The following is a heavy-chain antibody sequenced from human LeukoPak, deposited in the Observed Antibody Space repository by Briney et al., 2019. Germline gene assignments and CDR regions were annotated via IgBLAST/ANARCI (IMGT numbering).Heavy chain of an antibody. V-gene: IGHV3-30*18. J-gene: IGHJ4*02. Sequence: PGGALRLSCAASGFTFSSYGMHWVRQAPGKGVEGGAGISYGGSNKYYADSVKGRFTISRDNSQNPLYLQMNSLRAEDPAVYYCAKGLIMITFGGASPDYGGQGPLVTVSS. CDR3: AKGLIMITFGGASPDY. CDR2: ISYGGSNK. CDR1: GFTFSSYG. D-gene: IGHD3-16*01.